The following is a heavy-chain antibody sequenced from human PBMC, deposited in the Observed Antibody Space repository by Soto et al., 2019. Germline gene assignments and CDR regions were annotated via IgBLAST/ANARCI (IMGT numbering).Heavy chain of an antibody. V-gene: IGHV6-1*01. J-gene: IGHJ6*03. Sequence: SQTLSLTCAISGDSFSSNSPAWNWIRQSPSRGLEWLGRTYYRSRWYNDYAGSVKSRLTVNPNTSKNQFSLHLNSVTPEDTAVYYFAGTTSLQWYYMDVWEKGTTVTVSS. CDR2: TYYRSRWYN. CDR3: AGTTSLQWYYMDV. CDR1: GDSFSSNSPA. D-gene: IGHD1-7*01.